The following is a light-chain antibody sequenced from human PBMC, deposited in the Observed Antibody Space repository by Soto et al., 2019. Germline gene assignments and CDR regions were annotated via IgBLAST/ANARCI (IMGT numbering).Light chain of an antibody. Sequence: DIQMTQSPSTLSASVGDGVTITCRASQSIGSWLAWYQQKPGKAPKLLIYKATNLQSGVPSRFSGSGSRTDFSLTISSLQPVDSATYFCQHYHDFQYTFGPGTKLEI. CDR2: KAT. CDR3: QHYHDFQYT. CDR1: QSIGSW. J-gene: IGKJ2*01. V-gene: IGKV1-5*03.